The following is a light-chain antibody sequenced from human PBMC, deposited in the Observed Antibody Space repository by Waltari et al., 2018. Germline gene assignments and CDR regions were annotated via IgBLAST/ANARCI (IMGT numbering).Light chain of an antibody. Sequence: QSVLTQPPSVSAAPGQTVTISCSWSSPNIGSNYVSWYQHLPRTAPKVLIYNNNERPSGIPDRFSGSTSGTSATLVITGLQTGDEADYYCATWDTSLGDLWVFGGGTRLTVL. CDR2: NNN. V-gene: IGLV1-51*01. CDR3: ATWDTSLGDLWV. CDR1: SPNIGSNY. J-gene: IGLJ3*02.